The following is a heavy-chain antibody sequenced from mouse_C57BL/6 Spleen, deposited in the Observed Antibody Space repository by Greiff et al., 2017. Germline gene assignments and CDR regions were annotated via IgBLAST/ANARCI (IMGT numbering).Heavy chain of an antibody. Sequence: VQLQQPGAELVKPGASVKLSCKASGYTFTSYWMHWVKQRPGQGLEWIGMIHPNSGSTNYNEKFKSKATLTVDKSSSTAYMQLSSLTSEDSAVYYCAPDGYYDAMDYWGQGTSVTVSS. CDR2: IHPNSGST. CDR1: GYTFTSYW. V-gene: IGHV1-64*01. CDR3: APDGYYDAMDY. J-gene: IGHJ4*01. D-gene: IGHD2-3*01.